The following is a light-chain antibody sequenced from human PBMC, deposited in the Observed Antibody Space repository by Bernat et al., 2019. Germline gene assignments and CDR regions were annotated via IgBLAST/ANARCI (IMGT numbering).Light chain of an antibody. V-gene: IGKV2-28*01. Sequence: DIVMTQSPLSLPVTPGEPASISCRSNQSLLYSNGNTHLDWYVQRPGQSPQLLIYLVSIRASGVPDRFSGSGSGTDFTLKISRVEAEDVGIYYCMQGVQTLTFGGGTMVEIK. CDR1: QSLLYSNGNTH. CDR3: MQGVQTLT. J-gene: IGKJ4*01. CDR2: LVS.